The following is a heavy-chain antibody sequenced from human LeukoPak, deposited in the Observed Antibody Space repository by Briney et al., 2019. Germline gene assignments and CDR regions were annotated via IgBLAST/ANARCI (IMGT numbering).Heavy chain of an antibody. J-gene: IGHJ4*02. CDR2: ISAYNGNT. CDR1: GYTFTSYG. D-gene: IGHD3-3*01. V-gene: IGHV1-18*01. Sequence: ASVKVSCKASGYTFTSYGISWVRQAPGQGLEWMGWISAYNGNTNYAQKLQGRVTMTTDTSTSTAHMELRSLRSDDTAMYYCARDPRVPDYWGQGTLVTVSS. CDR3: ARDPRVPDY.